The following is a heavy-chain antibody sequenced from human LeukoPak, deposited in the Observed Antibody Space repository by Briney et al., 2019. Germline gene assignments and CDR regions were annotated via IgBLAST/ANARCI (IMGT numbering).Heavy chain of an antibody. J-gene: IGHJ4*02. D-gene: IGHD2-8*01. CDR1: GYTFTNYG. Sequence: ASVKVSCKASGYTFTNYGFSWVQQAPGEGLEWMGWISAYNGDTKYAQKFQGRVTITTDTSATTVYMELGSLRFDDAAVYYCAREACSDGVCYFEYWGQGTLVTVSS. V-gene: IGHV1-18*01. CDR3: AREACSDGVCYFEY. CDR2: ISAYNGDT.